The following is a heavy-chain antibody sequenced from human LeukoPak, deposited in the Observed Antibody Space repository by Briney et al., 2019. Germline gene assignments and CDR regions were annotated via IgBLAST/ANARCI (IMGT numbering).Heavy chain of an antibody. CDR1: GGSISSSNW. Sequence: SGTLSLTCAVSGGSISSSNWWSWVRQPPGKGLEWIGEIYHSGSTNYNPSLKSRVTISVDKSKNQFSLKLSSVTAADTAVYYCARGSDEAAADYFYYWGQGTLVTVSS. V-gene: IGHV4-4*02. CDR2: IYHSGST. D-gene: IGHD6-13*01. J-gene: IGHJ4*02. CDR3: ARGSDEAAADYFYY.